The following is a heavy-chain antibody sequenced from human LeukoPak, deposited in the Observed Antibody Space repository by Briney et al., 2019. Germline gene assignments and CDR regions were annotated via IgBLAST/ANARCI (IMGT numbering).Heavy chain of an antibody. CDR1: GGTFSIYA. CDR3: ARGNSSSWEFDF. D-gene: IGHD6-13*01. J-gene: IGHJ4*02. CDR2: IIPIFGTT. V-gene: IGHV1-69*13. Sequence: ASVKVSCKASGGTFSIYAISWVRQAPGQGLEWMGGIIPIFGTTNYAQKFQGRVTIAADESTSTAYMELSSLRSEDTAVYYCARGNSSSWEFDFWGQGTLVTVSS.